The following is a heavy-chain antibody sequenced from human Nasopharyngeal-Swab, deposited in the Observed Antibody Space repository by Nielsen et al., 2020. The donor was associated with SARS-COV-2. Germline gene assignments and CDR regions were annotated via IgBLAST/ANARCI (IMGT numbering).Heavy chain of an antibody. CDR3: AKGRNRTPDY. CDR2: ISSDGSST. Sequence: GGSLRLSCAASGVTFSTYVVHWVRQAPGKGLEWVTGISSDGSSTHYADSVEGRFTISRDNSKNTLYLQMNSLRAEDTAVYYCAKGRNRTPDYWGQGTLVTVSS. CDR1: GVTFSTYV. V-gene: IGHV3-30*04. J-gene: IGHJ4*02.